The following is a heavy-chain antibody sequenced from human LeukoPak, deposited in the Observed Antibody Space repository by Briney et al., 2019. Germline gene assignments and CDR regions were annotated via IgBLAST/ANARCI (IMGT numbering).Heavy chain of an antibody. Sequence: GGSLRLSCAASGFTFSSYAMSWVRQAPGKGLEWVSAITDSGGNTYYAAPVKGRFTISRDNSKNTLYLQMNSLRAEDTAVYYCARAGHCTNGICYTADFDYWGQGTLVTVSS. J-gene: IGHJ4*02. D-gene: IGHD2-8*01. CDR1: GFTFSSYA. CDR3: ARAGHCTNGICYTADFDY. V-gene: IGHV3-23*01. CDR2: ITDSGGNT.